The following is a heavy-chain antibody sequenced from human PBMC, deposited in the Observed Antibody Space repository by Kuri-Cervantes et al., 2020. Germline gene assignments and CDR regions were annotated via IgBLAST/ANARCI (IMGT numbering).Heavy chain of an antibody. V-gene: IGHV1-69*13. CDR1: GGTFSSYA. CDR2: IIPIFGTA. Sequence: SVKVSCKASGGTFSSYAISWVRQAPGQGLEWMGGIIPIFGTANYAQKFQGRVTITADESTSTAYMELSSLRSEDTAVYYCAGGVDGDYYRGGACDIWGQGTMVTVSS. D-gene: IGHD4-17*01. CDR3: AGGVDGDYYRGGACDI. J-gene: IGHJ3*02.